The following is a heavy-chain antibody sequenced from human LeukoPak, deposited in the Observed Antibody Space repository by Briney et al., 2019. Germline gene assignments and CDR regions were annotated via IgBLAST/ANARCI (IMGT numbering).Heavy chain of an antibody. CDR1: GGSISSSSYY. J-gene: IGHJ5*02. D-gene: IGHD3-3*01. CDR3: ARVGYYDFWSGYRVLNWFDP. Sequence: SETLSLTCTVSGGSISSSSYYWGWVRQPPGKGLEWIGSIYYSGSTYYNPSLKSRVTISVDTSKNQFSLKLSSVTAAYTAVYYCARVGYYDFWSGYRVLNWFDPWGQGTLVTVSS. V-gene: IGHV4-39*07. CDR2: IYYSGST.